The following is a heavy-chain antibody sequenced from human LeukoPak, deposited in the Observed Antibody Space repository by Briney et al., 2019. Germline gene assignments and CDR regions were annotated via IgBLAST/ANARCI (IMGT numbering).Heavy chain of an antibody. J-gene: IGHJ6*03. CDR2: ISAYNGNT. Sequence: GASVKVSCKASGYTFTSYAMHWVRQAPGQGLEWMGWISAYNGNTNYAQKLQGRVTMTTDTSTSTAYMELRSLRSDDTAVYYCARVRVGHYYYYMDVWGKGTTVTVSS. D-gene: IGHD2-15*01. CDR3: ARVRVGHYYYYMDV. V-gene: IGHV1-18*01. CDR1: GYTFTSYA.